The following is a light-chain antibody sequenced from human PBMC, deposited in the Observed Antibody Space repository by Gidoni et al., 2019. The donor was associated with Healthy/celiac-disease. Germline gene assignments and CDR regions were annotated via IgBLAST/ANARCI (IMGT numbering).Light chain of an antibody. CDR2: WAS. Sequence: DIVMTQSQDSLAVSLGERATINCKSSQSVLYSSNNKNYLAWYQQKPGQPPKLLIYWASTRESGVPDRFSGSGSGTDFTLTISSLQAEDVAVYYCQQYHSSWTFGQGTKVEIK. J-gene: IGKJ1*01. CDR3: QQYHSSWT. CDR1: QSVLYSSNNKNY. V-gene: IGKV4-1*01.